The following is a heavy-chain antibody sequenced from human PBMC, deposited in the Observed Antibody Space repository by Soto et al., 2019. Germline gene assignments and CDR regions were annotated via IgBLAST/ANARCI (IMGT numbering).Heavy chain of an antibody. Sequence: QVHLVESGGGVVQPGRSLRLSCAASGFTFNSNGMHWVRQAPGKGLEWVAIIWYDGSKKYYADSVKGRFTISRDNSKNTLYLQMNSLRAEDTAVYYCAREEGVVARAFDYWGQGTLVTVSS. D-gene: IGHD2-15*01. CDR1: GFTFNSNG. J-gene: IGHJ4*02. V-gene: IGHV3-33*01. CDR3: AREEGVVARAFDY. CDR2: IWYDGSKK.